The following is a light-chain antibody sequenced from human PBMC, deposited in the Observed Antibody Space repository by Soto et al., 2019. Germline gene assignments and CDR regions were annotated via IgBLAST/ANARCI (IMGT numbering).Light chain of an antibody. V-gene: IGLV2-14*01. CDR2: EVT. CDR1: SSDLGAYNS. Sequence: QSALTQPASVSGSPGQSITISCTGTSSDLGAYNSVSWYQQHPGKAPKLIIFEVTNRPSGVSHRFSGSKSGSTASLTIYGLQPEDEADYYCNSFTTSSTLVFGGGTKVTVL. J-gene: IGLJ3*02. CDR3: NSFTTSSTLV.